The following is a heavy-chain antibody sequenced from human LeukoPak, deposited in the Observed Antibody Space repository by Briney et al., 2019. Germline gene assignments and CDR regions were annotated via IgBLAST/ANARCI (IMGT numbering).Heavy chain of an antibody. CDR1: GYTFTSYA. J-gene: IGHJ5*02. CDR2: INAGYGNT. V-gene: IGHV1-3*01. CDR3: ARELGATYRNWFDP. Sequence: ASVRVSCKASGYTFTSYAMHWVRQAPGQRLEWMGWINAGYGNTKYSQKFQGRVTITRDTSASTAYMELRSLRSDDTAVYYCARELGATYRNWFDPWGQGTLVTVSS. D-gene: IGHD1-26*01.